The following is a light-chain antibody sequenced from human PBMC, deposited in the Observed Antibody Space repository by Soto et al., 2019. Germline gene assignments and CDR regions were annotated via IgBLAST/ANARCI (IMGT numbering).Light chain of an antibody. CDR2: GAS. CDR3: HQYVTSPLT. V-gene: IGKV3-20*01. J-gene: IGKJ4*01. Sequence: EIVLTQSPGTLSLSPGERATLSFRAGQSVSYSYLAWYQQKPGQAPRLLIYGASSRATGIPDRFSGSGSGTDFTLTISRLEPEDFAVYYCHQYVTSPLTFGGGTKVEIK. CDR1: QSVSYSY.